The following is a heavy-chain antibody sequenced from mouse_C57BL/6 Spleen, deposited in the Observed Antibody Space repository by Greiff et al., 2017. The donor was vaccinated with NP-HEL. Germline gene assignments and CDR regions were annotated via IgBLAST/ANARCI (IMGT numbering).Heavy chain of an antibody. J-gene: IGHJ2*01. CDR2: INPNNGGT. CDR1: GYTFTDYY. Sequence: EVQLKQSGPELVKPGASVKISCKASGYTFTDYYMNWVKQSHGKSLEWIGDINPNNGGTSYNQKFKGKATLTVDKSSSTAYMELRSLTSEDSAVYYCAREAETTGTAWGQGTTLTVSS. D-gene: IGHD4-1*01. V-gene: IGHV1-26*01. CDR3: AREAETTGTA.